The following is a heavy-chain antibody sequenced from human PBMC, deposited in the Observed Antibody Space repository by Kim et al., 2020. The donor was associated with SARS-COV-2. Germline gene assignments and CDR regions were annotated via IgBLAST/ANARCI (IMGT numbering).Heavy chain of an antibody. CDR2: TA. J-gene: IGHJ4*02. Sequence: TANYAQKFQGRFTITADESTSTAYMEMSSLRSEDTAVYYCARDGGNHFDYWGQETLVTVS. V-gene: IGHV1-69*01. CDR3: ARDGGNHFDY. D-gene: IGHD2-15*01.